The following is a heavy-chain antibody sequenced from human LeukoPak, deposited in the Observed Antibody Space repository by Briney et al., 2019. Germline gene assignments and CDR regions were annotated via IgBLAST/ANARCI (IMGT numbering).Heavy chain of an antibody. CDR2: INSDGSST. V-gene: IGHV3-74*01. CDR1: GFTFSSYW. Sequence: PGGSLRLSCAASGFTFSSYWMHWVRQAPGKGLVWVSRINSDGSSTSYADSVKGRFTISRDNAKNTLYLQMNSLRAEDTAVYYCARVQHLDWLFAYYFDYWGQGTLVTVSS. J-gene: IGHJ4*02. CDR3: ARVQHLDWLFAYYFDY. D-gene: IGHD3-9*01.